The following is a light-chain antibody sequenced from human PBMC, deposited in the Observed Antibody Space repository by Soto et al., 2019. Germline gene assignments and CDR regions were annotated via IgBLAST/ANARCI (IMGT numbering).Light chain of an antibody. Sequence: QSALTQPASVSGSPGQSITISCTGTSSDVGGYNYVSWYQQHPGKAPKLMIYDVSNRPSGVSNRFSGSKSGNTAYLSISGLQPEDEADYYCSSYTSSSALDVVFGGGTKLTVL. CDR1: SSDVGGYNY. CDR2: DVS. CDR3: SSYTSSSALDVV. J-gene: IGLJ2*01. V-gene: IGLV2-14*01.